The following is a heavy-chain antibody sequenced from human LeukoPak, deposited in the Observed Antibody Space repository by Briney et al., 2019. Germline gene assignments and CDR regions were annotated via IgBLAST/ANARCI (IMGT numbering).Heavy chain of an antibody. V-gene: IGHV4-34*01. CDR1: GGSFSGYY. Sequence: SETLSLTCAVYGGSFSGYYWSWIRQPPGKGLEWIGEINHSGSTNYNPSLKSRVTISVDTSKNQFSMKLSSVTAADTAVYYCARVGVLDTAMPIYYFDYWGQGTLVTVSS. J-gene: IGHJ4*02. CDR2: INHSGST. D-gene: IGHD5-18*01. CDR3: ARVGVLDTAMPIYYFDY.